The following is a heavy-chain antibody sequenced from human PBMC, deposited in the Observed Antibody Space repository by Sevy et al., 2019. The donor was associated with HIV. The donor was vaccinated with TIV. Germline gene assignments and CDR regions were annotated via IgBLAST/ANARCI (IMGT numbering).Heavy chain of an antibody. J-gene: IGHJ4*02. CDR2: IGGAGSGT. CDR1: GFIFSSYA. V-gene: IGHV3-23*01. Sequence: GGSLRLSCAASGFIFSSYAMSWVRQAPGKGLEWVSVIGGAGSGTYYADSVTGRFTISRDNSKNTLYLEMNSLRAEDTAVYYCAGGPRGNYGISFDSWGQGTLVTVSS. D-gene: IGHD1-7*01. CDR3: AGGPRGNYGISFDS.